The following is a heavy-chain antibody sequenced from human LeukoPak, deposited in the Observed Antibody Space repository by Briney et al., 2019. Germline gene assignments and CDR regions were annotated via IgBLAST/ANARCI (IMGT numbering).Heavy chain of an antibody. D-gene: IGHD2-21*01. V-gene: IGHV4-34*01. Sequence: PSETLSLTCAVYGGSFSGYYYSWIRQPPGEGLEWIGEINHSGDTNYNPSLKSRVTLSVDTSKNQFSLKLSSVTAADTAVHYCARRSTVVGMGWFDPWGQGTLVTVSS. CDR2: INHSGDT. CDR1: GGSFSGYY. J-gene: IGHJ5*02. CDR3: ARRSTVVGMGWFDP.